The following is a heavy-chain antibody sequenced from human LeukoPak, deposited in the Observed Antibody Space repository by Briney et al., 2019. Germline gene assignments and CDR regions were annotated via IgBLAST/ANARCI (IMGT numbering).Heavy chain of an antibody. D-gene: IGHD6-19*01. V-gene: IGHV3-21*01. CDR2: INSRSDYI. CDR1: GFTFRSYS. J-gene: IGHJ4*02. Sequence: GGSLRLSCAASGFTFRSYSMNWVRQAPGKGLEWVSSINSRSDYISYADSVKGRFTISRDNAKTSLYLQMNSLRAEDTAAYYCVRGVDSSGSLDYWGQGTLVTVPS. CDR3: VRGVDSSGSLDY.